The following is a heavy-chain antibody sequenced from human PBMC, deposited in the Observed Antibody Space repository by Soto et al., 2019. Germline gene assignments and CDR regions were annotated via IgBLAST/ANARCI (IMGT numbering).Heavy chain of an antibody. D-gene: IGHD2-2*01. CDR3: ARSEFVVVPAATNYYYYGMDV. CDR2: IIPIFGTA. V-gene: IGHV1-69*01. J-gene: IGHJ6*02. Sequence: QVQLVQSGAEVKKPGSSVKVSCKASGGTFSSYATSWVRQAPGQGLEWMGGIIPIFGTANYAQKFQGRVTITADESTSTAYMELSSLRSEDTAVYYCARSEFVVVPAATNYYYYGMDVWGQGTTVTVSS. CDR1: GGTFSSYA.